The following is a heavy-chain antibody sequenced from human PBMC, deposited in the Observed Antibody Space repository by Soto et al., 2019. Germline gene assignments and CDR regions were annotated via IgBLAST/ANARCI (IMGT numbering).Heavy chain of an antibody. CDR3: VKDGSSGWPYYYGMDV. Sequence: GGSLRLSCAASGFTFSGYGMHWVRQAPGKGLEWVAVISYDGSKKYYADSVKGRFFISRDNSKNTLYLEMSSLRAEDTAVYYCVKDGSSGWPYYYGMDVWGQGXTVTVYS. V-gene: IGHV3-30*18. J-gene: IGHJ6*02. D-gene: IGHD6-19*01. CDR1: GFTFSGYG. CDR2: ISYDGSKK.